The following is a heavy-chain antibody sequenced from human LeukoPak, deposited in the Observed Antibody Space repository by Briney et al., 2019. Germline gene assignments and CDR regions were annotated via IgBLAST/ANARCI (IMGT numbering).Heavy chain of an antibody. CDR2: ISSSSSYI. CDR1: GFTLSSYS. Sequence: GGSLRLSCAASGFTLSSYSMNWVRQAPGKGLEWVSSISSSSSYIYYADSMKGRFTISRDNAKNSLYLQMNSLRAEDTAVYYCASPSENRPDIVATIRSVKRFDAFDIWGQGTMVTVSS. CDR3: ASPSENRPDIVATIRSVKRFDAFDI. V-gene: IGHV3-21*04. J-gene: IGHJ3*02. D-gene: IGHD5-12*01.